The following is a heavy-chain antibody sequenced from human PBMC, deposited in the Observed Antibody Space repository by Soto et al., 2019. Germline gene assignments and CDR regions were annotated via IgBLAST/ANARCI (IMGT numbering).Heavy chain of an antibody. J-gene: IGHJ5*02. CDR2: INHSGST. CDR1: GGSFSGYY. D-gene: IGHD3-10*01. Sequence: SETLSLTCAVYGGSFSGYYWSWIRQPPGKGLEWIGEINHSGSTNYNPSLKSRVTISVDTSKNQFSLKLSSVTAADTAVYYCARMIWFGESPQYNWFDPWGQGTLVTVS. CDR3: ARMIWFGESPQYNWFDP. V-gene: IGHV4-34*01.